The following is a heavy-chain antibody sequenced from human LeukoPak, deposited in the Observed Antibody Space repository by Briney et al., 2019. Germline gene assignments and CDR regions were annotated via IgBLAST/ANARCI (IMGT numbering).Heavy chain of an antibody. CDR2: ITGSSSFI. Sequence: GGSLRLSCAASGFTFDDYDDYGMSWARQAPGKGLEWVSSITGSSSFIYYADSVKGRFTISRDNARNSLHLQMNSLRAEDTAVYYCARNYDSSDYGYNWFDPWGQGTLVTVSS. D-gene: IGHD3-22*01. J-gene: IGHJ5*02. V-gene: IGHV3-21*01. CDR1: GFTFDDYDDYG. CDR3: ARNYDSSDYGYNWFDP.